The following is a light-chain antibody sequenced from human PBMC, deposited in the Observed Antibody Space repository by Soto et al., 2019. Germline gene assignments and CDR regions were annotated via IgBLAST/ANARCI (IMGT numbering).Light chain of an antibody. CDR1: SGHSTYA. J-gene: IGLJ3*02. CDR2: LNSDGSH. CDR3: QTWGTGIQV. V-gene: IGLV4-69*01. Sequence: QPVLTQSPSASASLGASVKLTCTLSSGHSTYAIAWHQQQPEKGPRYLMKLNSDGSHSKGDGIPDRFSGSSSGAVRYLTISSRQSEDEADYYCQTWGTGIQVFGGGTKVTVL.